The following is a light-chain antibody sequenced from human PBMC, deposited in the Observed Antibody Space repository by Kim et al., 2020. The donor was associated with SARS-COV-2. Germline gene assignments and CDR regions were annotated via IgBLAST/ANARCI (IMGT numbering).Light chain of an antibody. CDR3: QQYDNLPIT. Sequence: ASVGDRVTITCHASQDISNYLNWYQQKPGKAPKLPIYDASNLETGVPSRFSGSGSGTDFTFPISSLQPEDIATYYCQQYDNLPITFGQGTRLEIK. J-gene: IGKJ5*01. CDR2: DAS. V-gene: IGKV1-33*01. CDR1: QDISNY.